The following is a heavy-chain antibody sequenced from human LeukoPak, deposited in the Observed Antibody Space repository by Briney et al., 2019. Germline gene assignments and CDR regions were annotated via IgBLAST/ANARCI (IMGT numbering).Heavy chain of an antibody. D-gene: IGHD1-1*01. CDR1: GFTFSSYG. J-gene: IGHJ4*02. CDR3: TRYNVGFES. Sequence: GGTLRLSCAASGFTFSSYGMSWVRQAPGKGLEWVSAISGSGGSTYYADSVKGRFTISRDNSKNTLYLQMNSLKTEDTAVYYCTRYNVGFESWGQGTLVTVSS. CDR2: ISGSGGST. V-gene: IGHV3-23*01.